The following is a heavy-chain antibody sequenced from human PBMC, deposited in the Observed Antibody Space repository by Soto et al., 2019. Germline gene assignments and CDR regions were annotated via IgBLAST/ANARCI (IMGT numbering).Heavy chain of an antibody. D-gene: IGHD2-15*01. Sequence: QVQLVQSGAEVRKPGSSVKVSCTTSGGVFSTYVITWVRQAPGQGLEWMGEIVPTFGTVTYAQTFRGRVTITADKGTRTSYMELSGLTFEDTAVYYCLRVGRHHSGNGGPWFDPWGQGSLVTGSS. V-gene: IGHV1-69*06. CDR2: IVPTFGTV. J-gene: IGHJ5*02. CDR3: LRVGRHHSGNGGPWFDP. CDR1: GGVFSTYV.